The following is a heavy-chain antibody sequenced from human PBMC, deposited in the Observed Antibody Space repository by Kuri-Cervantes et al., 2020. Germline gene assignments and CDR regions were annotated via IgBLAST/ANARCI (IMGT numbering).Heavy chain of an antibody. D-gene: IGHD6-19*01. J-gene: IGHJ4*02. CDR2: IWYDGSNK. CDR1: GFTFSSYG. Sequence: LSLTCAASGFTFSSYGMHWVRQAPGKGLEWVAVIWYDGSNKYYADSVKGRFTISRDNSKNTLYLQMNSLRAEDTAVYYCAKDRIAVAGPIDYWGQGTLVTVSS. CDR3: AKDRIAVAGPIDY. V-gene: IGHV3-33*06.